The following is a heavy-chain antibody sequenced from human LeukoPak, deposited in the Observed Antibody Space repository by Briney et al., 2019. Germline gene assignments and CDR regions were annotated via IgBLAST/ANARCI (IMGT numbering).Heavy chain of an antibody. Sequence: SVKVSCKASGGTFSSYAISWVRQAPGQGLEWMGRIIPILGIANCAQKFQGRVTITADKSTSTAYMELSSLRSEDTAVYYCARDPVPPRYCSGGSCLSPPALDPWGQGTLVTVSS. CDR1: GGTFSSYA. J-gene: IGHJ5*02. CDR3: ARDPVPPRYCSGGSCLSPPALDP. CDR2: IIPILGIA. D-gene: IGHD2-15*01. V-gene: IGHV1-69*04.